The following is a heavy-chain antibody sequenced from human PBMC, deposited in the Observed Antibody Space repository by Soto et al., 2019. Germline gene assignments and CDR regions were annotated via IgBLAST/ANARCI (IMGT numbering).Heavy chain of an antibody. Sequence: QITLKESGPTLVKPTQTLTLTSTFSGFSLTTTGVGVGWIRQPPGKALEWLAIIYWDDDKRYSPSLKSRLTITKHTSKSLVVLTTTKMDPVDTATYCGAHRAFLCSGGSCYAHPFDFWGQGTVVTVSS. D-gene: IGHD2-15*01. J-gene: IGHJ4*02. V-gene: IGHV2-5*02. CDR1: GFSLTTTGVG. CDR2: IYWDDDK. CDR3: AHRAFLCSGGSCYAHPFDF.